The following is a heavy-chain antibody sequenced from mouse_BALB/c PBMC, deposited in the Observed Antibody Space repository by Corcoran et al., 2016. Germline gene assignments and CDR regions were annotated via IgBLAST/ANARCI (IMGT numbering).Heavy chain of an antibody. V-gene: IGHV14-3*02. Sequence: EVQLQQSGAELVKTEASVKFSCTASGFHIKYTYMHWVKQRPEQGLEWIGRIDPANGNTKYDPKFQGKATITAHTSSNTAYLQLSSLTSEDTAVYYCANWDWYFDVWGAGTTVTVSS. CDR2: IDPANGNT. D-gene: IGHD4-1*01. CDR3: ANWDWYFDV. CDR1: GFHIKYTY. J-gene: IGHJ1*01.